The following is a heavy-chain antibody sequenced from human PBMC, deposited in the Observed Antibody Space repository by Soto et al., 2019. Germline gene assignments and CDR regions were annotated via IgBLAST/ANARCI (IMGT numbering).Heavy chain of an antibody. CDR2: VYYDGRT. D-gene: IGHD3-22*01. CDR3: ARGEPYYYDTCCFEYLDFFDL. Sequence: PSETLSLTCTVSGGSISTYYWSWVRQPPGKGLEWIAYVYYDGRTNFNPSLKSRVAIFVDTSKDQFSLKLRSVTAADTAVYFCARGEPYYYDTCCFEYLDFFDLWGRGTPVTVSS. J-gene: IGHJ4*02. CDR1: GGSISTYY. V-gene: IGHV4-59*12.